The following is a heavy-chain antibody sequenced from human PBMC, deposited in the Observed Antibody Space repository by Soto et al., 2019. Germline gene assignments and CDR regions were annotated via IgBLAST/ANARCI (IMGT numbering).Heavy chain of an antibody. Sequence: PSETLSLTCAVYGASFSRYYWTWIRQPPGTGLEWIGEINHSGSTNYNPSLKSRVTISVDTSKNQFSLKLTSVTAADTAVYYCARDKITGRFDYWGQGTLVTVSS. V-gene: IGHV4-34*01. CDR3: ARDKITGRFDY. D-gene: IGHD2-8*02. CDR1: GASFSRYY. J-gene: IGHJ4*02. CDR2: INHSGST.